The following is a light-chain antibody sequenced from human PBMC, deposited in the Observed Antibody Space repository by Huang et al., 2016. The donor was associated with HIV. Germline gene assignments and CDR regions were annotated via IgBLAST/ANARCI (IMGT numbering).Light chain of an antibody. J-gene: IGKJ3*01. CDR1: QSISTY. CDR2: AAS. CDR3: QQSFNSPL. V-gene: IGKV1-39*01. Sequence: DIQMTQSPSSLSASVGDRVTITCRASQSISTYLHWYQQKPGKSPKHLIHAASNLQSGVPSRFSGSGSGTDFTLTITNLQPEDFAIYYCQQSFNSPLFGPGTRVDVK.